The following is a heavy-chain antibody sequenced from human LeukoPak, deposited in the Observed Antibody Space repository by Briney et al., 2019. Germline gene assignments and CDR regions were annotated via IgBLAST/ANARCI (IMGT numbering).Heavy chain of an antibody. Sequence: GSLRLSCAASGFTFSSYWMSWIRQPPGKGLEWIGEINHSGSTNYNPSLKSRVTISVDTSKNQFSLKLSSVTAADTAVYYCASLYSSSSYWFDPWGQGTLVTVSS. D-gene: IGHD6-6*01. V-gene: IGHV4-34*01. CDR1: GFTFSSYW. CDR2: INHSGST. J-gene: IGHJ5*02. CDR3: ASLYSSSSYWFDP.